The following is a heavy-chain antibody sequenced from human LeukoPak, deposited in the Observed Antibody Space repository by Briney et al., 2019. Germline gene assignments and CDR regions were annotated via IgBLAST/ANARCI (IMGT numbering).Heavy chain of an antibody. CDR2: MYYSGSP. CDR1: GGFISSYY. J-gene: IGHJ4*02. Sequence: SETLSLTCTVSGGFISSYYWSWIRQPPGKGLEWVGYMYYSGSPNYNPSLKSRVTISVDTSKNQFSLKLSSVTAADTAVYYCARRLGYCSGGSCSYYFDYWGQGTLVSVSS. V-gene: IGHV4-59*08. D-gene: IGHD2-15*01. CDR3: ARRLGYCSGGSCSYYFDY.